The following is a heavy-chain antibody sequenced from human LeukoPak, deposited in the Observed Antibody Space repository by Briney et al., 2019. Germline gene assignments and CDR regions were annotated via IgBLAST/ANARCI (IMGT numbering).Heavy chain of an antibody. CDR1: GFIFSNYW. J-gene: IGHJ4*02. CDR2: IKQDGCEK. Sequence: GGTLRLFCAASGFIFSNYWMRWVSEAPGKGLEWVANIKQDGCEKFYVDSVRRRFTISRDNAKKSLYLQMNSLRVEDTAVYYCARVQGSSGPGIFEYWGQGTLVTVSS. V-gene: IGHV3-7*01. D-gene: IGHD6-19*01. CDR3: ARVQGSSGPGIFEY.